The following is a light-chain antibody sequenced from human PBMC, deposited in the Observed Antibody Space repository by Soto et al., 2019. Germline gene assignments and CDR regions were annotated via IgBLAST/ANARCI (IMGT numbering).Light chain of an antibody. CDR2: EVS. CDR3: CSYAGSSTYV. CDR1: SSDVGSYNL. Sequence: QSALTQPASVSGSPGQSITISCTGTSSDVGSYNLVSWYQQHPGKAPKLMIYEVSKRPSGVSNRFSGSKSGNTASLPISGPQAEDEADYYCCSYAGSSTYVFGTGTKLTVL. J-gene: IGLJ1*01. V-gene: IGLV2-23*02.